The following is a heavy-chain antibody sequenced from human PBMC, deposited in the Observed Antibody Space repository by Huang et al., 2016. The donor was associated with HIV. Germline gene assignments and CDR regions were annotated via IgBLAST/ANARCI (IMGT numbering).Heavy chain of an antibody. CDR2: ISYDGGNQ. V-gene: IGHV3-30-3*01. Sequence: QVQLAESGGGVVQPGRSLRLSCAASGFTFDSHAIHWVRQAPGKGLEWVAGISYDGGNQRYAESVKGRCTVSRDNSKNTVYLQMNSLRLEDTAVYYCARDRTVAFDYWGQGTLVTVSS. CDR1: GFTFDSHA. J-gene: IGHJ4*02. CDR3: ARDRTVAFDY. D-gene: IGHD6-19*01.